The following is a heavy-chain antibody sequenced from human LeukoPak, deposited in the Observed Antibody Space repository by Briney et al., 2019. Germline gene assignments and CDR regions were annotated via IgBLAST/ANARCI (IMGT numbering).Heavy chain of an antibody. Sequence: GGSLRLSCAASGFTFSSYTMNWVRQPPGMGLEWVSHSGTSSTTIYYADSVKGRFTISRDNAKNSLYLQMNSLRADDTAVYYCARFAAGGSYYYYMDVWGKGTTVTVSS. J-gene: IGHJ6*03. CDR1: GFTFSSYT. D-gene: IGHD6-25*01. CDR2: SGTSSTTI. CDR3: ARFAAGGSYYYYMDV. V-gene: IGHV3-48*01.